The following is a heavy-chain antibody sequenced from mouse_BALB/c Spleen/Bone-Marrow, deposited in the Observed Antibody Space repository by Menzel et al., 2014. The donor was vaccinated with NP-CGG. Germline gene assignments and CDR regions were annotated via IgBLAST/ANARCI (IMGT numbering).Heavy chain of an antibody. CDR1: GFDFSRYW. V-gene: IGHV4-1*02. J-gene: IGHJ2*01. Sequence: EVKLMESGGGLVQPGGSLKLSCAASGFDFSRYWMSWVRRAPGKGLEWIGEINPDSSTINYTPSLKDKFIISRDNAKNTLYLQMSKVRSEDTALYYCARQGYYGSSDYWGQGTTLTVSS. D-gene: IGHD1-1*01. CDR3: ARQGYYGSSDY. CDR2: INPDSSTI.